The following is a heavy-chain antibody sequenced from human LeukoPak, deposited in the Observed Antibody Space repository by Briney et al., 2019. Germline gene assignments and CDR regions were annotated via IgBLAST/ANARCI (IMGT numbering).Heavy chain of an antibody. CDR3: ANDGNYGDYDYYYYMDV. J-gene: IGHJ6*03. CDR2: IRYDGSNK. D-gene: IGHD4-17*01. Sequence: KSGGSLRLSCAASGFTFSSYGMHWVRQAPGKGLERVAFIRYDGSNKYYADSVKGRFTISRDNSKNTLYLQMNSLRAEDTAVYYCANDGNYGDYDYYYYMDVWGKGTTVTVSS. V-gene: IGHV3-30*02. CDR1: GFTFSSYG.